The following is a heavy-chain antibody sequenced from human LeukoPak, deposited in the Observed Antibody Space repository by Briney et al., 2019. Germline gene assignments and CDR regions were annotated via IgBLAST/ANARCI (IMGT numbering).Heavy chain of an antibody. CDR1: GFTFSSYA. Sequence: GSLRLSCAASGFTFSSYAMHWVRQAPGKGLEWVAVISYDGAITIYTDSAKGRFTISRDSSKNTLYLQMNSLRAEDTAVYYCARDRAGEAANNWFDPWGQGTLVTVSS. CDR3: ARDRAGEAANNWFDP. V-gene: IGHV3-30*04. D-gene: IGHD7-27*01. CDR2: ISYDGAIT. J-gene: IGHJ5*02.